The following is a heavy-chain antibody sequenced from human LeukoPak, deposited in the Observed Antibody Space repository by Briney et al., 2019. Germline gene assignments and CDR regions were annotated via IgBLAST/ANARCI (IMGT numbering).Heavy chain of an antibody. CDR3: AKDGFRDGYNYDAFDI. CDR1: GFTFSSYG. Sequence: GGSLRLSCAASGFTFSSYGMHWVRQAPGKGLEWVAVIWYDGSNKYYADSVKGRFTIFRDNSKNTLYLQMNSLRAEDTAVYYCAKDGFRDGYNYDAFDIWGQGTMVTVSS. CDR2: IWYDGSNK. J-gene: IGHJ3*02. V-gene: IGHV3-33*06. D-gene: IGHD5-24*01.